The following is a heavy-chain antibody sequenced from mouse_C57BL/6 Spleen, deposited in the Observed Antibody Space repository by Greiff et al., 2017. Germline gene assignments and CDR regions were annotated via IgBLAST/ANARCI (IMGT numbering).Heavy chain of an antibody. Sequence: QVQLQQPGTELVQPGASVKLSCKASGYTFTSYWMHWVKQRPGQGLEWIGHINPSTGGTNYNGKCKSKATLTLSKSSSTAYMQLSSLTSEDSAVYYCARSLGYYARDYWGQGTSVTVSS. CDR1: GYTFTSYW. V-gene: IGHV1-53*01. CDR2: INPSTGGT. CDR3: ARSLGYYARDY. J-gene: IGHJ4*01.